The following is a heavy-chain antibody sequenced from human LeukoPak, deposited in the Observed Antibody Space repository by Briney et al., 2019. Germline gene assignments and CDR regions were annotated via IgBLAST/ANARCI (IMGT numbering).Heavy chain of an antibody. CDR1: GGTFSSYA. Sequence: ASVKVSCKASGGTFSSYAISWVRQAPGQGLEWMGGIIPIFGTANYARKFQGRVTITADESTSTAYMELRSLRSDDTAVYYCARGDYYDSSAVFDYWGQGTLVTVSS. V-gene: IGHV1-69*13. CDR2: IIPIFGTA. D-gene: IGHD3-22*01. CDR3: ARGDYYDSSAVFDY. J-gene: IGHJ4*02.